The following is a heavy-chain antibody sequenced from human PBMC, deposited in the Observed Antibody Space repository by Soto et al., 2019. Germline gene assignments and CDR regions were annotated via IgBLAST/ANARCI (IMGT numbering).Heavy chain of an antibody. Sequence: EVQLVETGGDLIQPGGSLRLSCAASGFTVRDNYMRWVRQAPGKGLEWVSVIYSGGSTYYTDSVKGRFTVSRDNSKNTLYLQMNSLRVEDTAVYYCARDRVGTNPAHWGQGTLVTVSS. CDR3: ARDRVGTNPAH. CDR1: GFTVRDNY. V-gene: IGHV3-53*02. J-gene: IGHJ4*02. D-gene: IGHD1-26*01. CDR2: IYSGGST.